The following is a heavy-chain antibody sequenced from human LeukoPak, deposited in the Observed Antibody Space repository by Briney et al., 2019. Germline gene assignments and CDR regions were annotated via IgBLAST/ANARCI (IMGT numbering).Heavy chain of an antibody. J-gene: IGHJ4*02. Sequence: SETLSLTCTVSGGSISSSSYYWGWIRQPPGKGLEWIEFIFYSGTTNYNPSLKSRVTISVDTSKNQFSLKLSSVTAADTAVYYCARGGWNKFDYWGQGTLVTVSS. CDR2: IFYSGTT. V-gene: IGHV4-61*05. CDR3: ARGGWNKFDY. CDR1: GGSISSSSYY. D-gene: IGHD2-15*01.